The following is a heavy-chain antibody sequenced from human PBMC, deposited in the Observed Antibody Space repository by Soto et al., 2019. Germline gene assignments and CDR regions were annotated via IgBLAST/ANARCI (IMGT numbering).Heavy chain of an antibody. J-gene: IGHJ6*02. D-gene: IGHD2-2*01. Sequence: GGSLRLSCAGSGFMFSNFAMTWVRQAPGKGLEWVSTTRSNGEHTYYADSVKGRFTVSRDNSKNTLFLEMSSLRAEDTAIYYCAKDSKSVSVSADRVYGMDVWGQGTTVTVSS. CDR3: AKDSKSVSVSADRVYGMDV. CDR1: GFMFSNFA. V-gene: IGHV3-23*01. CDR2: TRSNGEHT.